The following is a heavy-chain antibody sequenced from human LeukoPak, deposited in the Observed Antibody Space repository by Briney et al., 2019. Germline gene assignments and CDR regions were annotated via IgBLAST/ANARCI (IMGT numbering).Heavy chain of an antibody. Sequence: SETLSLTCAVYGGSFSGYYWSWIRQPPGKGLEWIGEINHSGSTNYNPSLKSRVTISVDTSKNQFSLKLSSVTAADTAVYYCASNWGYCSSTSCYTGWFDPWGQGTLVTVSS. V-gene: IGHV4-34*01. J-gene: IGHJ5*02. CDR1: GGSFSGYY. CDR3: ASNWGYCSSTSCYTGWFDP. D-gene: IGHD2-2*02. CDR2: INHSGST.